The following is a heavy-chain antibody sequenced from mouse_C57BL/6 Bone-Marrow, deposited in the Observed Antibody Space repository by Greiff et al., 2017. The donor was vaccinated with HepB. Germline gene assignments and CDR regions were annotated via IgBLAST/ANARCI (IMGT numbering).Heavy chain of an antibody. CDR2: ISSGGSYT. CDR1: GFTFSSYG. Sequence: EVHLVESGGDLVKPGGSLKLSCAASGFTFSSYGMSWVRQTPDKRLEWVATISSGGSYTYYPDSVKGRFTISRDNAKNTQYLQMSGLKSEDTAMYYCARPFAYWGQGTLVTVSA. CDR3: ARPFAY. J-gene: IGHJ3*01. V-gene: IGHV5-6*01.